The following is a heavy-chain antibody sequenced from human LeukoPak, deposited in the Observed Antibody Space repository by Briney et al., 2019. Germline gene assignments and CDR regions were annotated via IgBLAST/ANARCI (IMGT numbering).Heavy chain of an antibody. Sequence: SETLSLTCTVSSGSISSSSYYWSWIRQPPGKGLEWIGVINHSGSTNYNPSLKSRVTISVDTSKNQFSLKLSSVTAADTAVYYCARRGPPYYYYYMDVWGKGTTVTISS. CDR2: INHSGST. D-gene: IGHD5-12*01. CDR3: ARRGPPYYYYYMDV. CDR1: SGSISSSSYY. V-gene: IGHV4-39*07. J-gene: IGHJ6*03.